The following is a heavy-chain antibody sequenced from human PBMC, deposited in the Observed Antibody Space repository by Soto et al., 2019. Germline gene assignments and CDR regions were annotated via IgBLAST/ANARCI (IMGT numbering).Heavy chain of an antibody. CDR2: ISAYNGNT. CDR3: ARDRRQYYDSSGYYGAFFDI. Sequence: GASVKVSCKASGYTFTSYGISWVRQAPGQGLEWMGWISAYNGNTNYAQKLQGRVTMTTDTSASTAYMELSSLRSEDTAVYYCARDRRQYYDSSGYYGAFFDIWGQGTMVTVSS. V-gene: IGHV1-18*01. D-gene: IGHD3-22*01. J-gene: IGHJ3*02. CDR1: GYTFTSYG.